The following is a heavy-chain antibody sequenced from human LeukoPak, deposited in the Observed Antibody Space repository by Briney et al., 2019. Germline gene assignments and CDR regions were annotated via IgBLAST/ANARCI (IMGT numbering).Heavy chain of an antibody. CDR3: AREVNGGVADY. D-gene: IGHD4-23*01. CDR2: INPNSGGT. J-gene: IGHJ4*02. CDR1: GYTFTDYY. V-gene: IGHV1-2*02. Sequence: ASVKVSCKTSGYTFTDYYMHWVRQAPGQGLERMGWINPNSGGTNSAQKFQGRVTMTRDTSISTAYMELSRLRSDDTAVYYCAREVNGGVADYWGQGTLVTVSS.